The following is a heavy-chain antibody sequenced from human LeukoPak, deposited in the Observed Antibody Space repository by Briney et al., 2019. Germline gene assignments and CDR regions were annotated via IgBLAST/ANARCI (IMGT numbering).Heavy chain of an antibody. CDR3: ARDSYSSGWNPVDGMDV. J-gene: IGHJ6*02. CDR2: IYSGGST. Sequence: GGSLRLSCAASGFTVSSNYMSWVRQAPGKGLEWVSVIYSGGSTYYADSVKGRFTISRDNSKNTLYLQMNSLRAEDTAVYYCARDSYSSGWNPVDGMDVWAKGPRSPSP. V-gene: IGHV3-66*02. D-gene: IGHD6-19*01. CDR1: GFTVSSNY.